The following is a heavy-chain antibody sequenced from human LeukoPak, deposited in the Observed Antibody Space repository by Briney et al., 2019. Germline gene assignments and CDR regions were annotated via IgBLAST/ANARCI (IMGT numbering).Heavy chain of an antibody. CDR2: ISWNSGSI. D-gene: IGHD6-13*01. Sequence: LSLTCTVSGGSISSYYWSWIRQPPGKGLEWVSGISWNSGSIGYADSVKGRFTISRDNAKNSLYLQMNSLRAEDTALYYCAKDDSSSWLENAFDIWGQGTMVTVSS. V-gene: IGHV3-9*01. CDR1: GGSISSYY. CDR3: AKDDSSSWLENAFDI. J-gene: IGHJ3*02.